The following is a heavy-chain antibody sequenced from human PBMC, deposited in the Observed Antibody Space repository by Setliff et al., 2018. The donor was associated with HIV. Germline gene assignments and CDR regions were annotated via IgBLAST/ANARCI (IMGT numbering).Heavy chain of an antibody. J-gene: IGHJ5*02. Sequence: PSETLSLTCAVSGYSVSSGYYWGWIRQPPGKGLEWIGSAYQNGNTYYNPSLRSRVTISVDTSKNQLSLHLNTLTAAATAVYYCSRSYCGGDCSLVVYTNWFGPWGQGTLVTVSS. CDR3: SRSYCGGDCSLVVYTNWFGP. D-gene: IGHD2-21*01. CDR1: GYSVSSGYY. CDR2: AYQNGNT. V-gene: IGHV4-38-2*01.